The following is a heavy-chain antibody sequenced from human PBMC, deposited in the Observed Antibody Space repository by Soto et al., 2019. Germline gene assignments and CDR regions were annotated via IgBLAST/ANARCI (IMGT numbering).Heavy chain of an antibody. V-gene: IGHV5-51*01. CDR1: GYSFTSYW. CDR2: IYPGDSDT. J-gene: IGHJ6*02. CDR3: ARRIYFGSSWSGGMDV. Sequence: GESLKISCQGSGYSFTSYWIGWVRQMPGKGLEWMGIIYPGDSDTRYSPSFQGQVTISADKSISTAYLQWSSLKASDTAMYYCARRIYFGSSWSGGMDVWGQGTTVTVSS. D-gene: IGHD6-13*01.